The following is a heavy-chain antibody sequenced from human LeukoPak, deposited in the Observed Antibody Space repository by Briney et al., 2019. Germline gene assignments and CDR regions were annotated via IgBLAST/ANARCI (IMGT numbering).Heavy chain of an antibody. CDR1: GFTFSDYY. J-gene: IGHJ4*02. D-gene: IGHD6-19*01. CDR2: IGSSSSYT. V-gene: IGHV3-11*05. Sequence: GGSPRLSCAASGFTFSDYYMSWIRQAPGKGLEWVSHIGSSSSYTNYADSEKGRFTISRDNAKNSLYLQMNSLRADDTAVYYCARVGEGSSAWYYFDYWGQGTLVTVSS. CDR3: ARVGEGSSAWYYFDY.